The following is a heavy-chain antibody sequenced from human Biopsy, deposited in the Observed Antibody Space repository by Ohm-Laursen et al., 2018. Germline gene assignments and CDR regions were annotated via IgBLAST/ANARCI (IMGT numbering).Heavy chain of an antibody. D-gene: IGHD2/OR15-2a*01. CDR1: GGSISSDY. Sequence: TLSLTCTVSGGSISSDYWSWIRQTPGKGLEWIGYIYYSGSNNYNPSLKSRVTISVDTSKNQFSLRLNSVTAADTAVYYRARATNSTGWPYYYFYGMDVWGQGTTVTVSS. CDR2: IYYSGSN. J-gene: IGHJ6*02. CDR3: ARATNSTGWPYYYFYGMDV. V-gene: IGHV4-59*01.